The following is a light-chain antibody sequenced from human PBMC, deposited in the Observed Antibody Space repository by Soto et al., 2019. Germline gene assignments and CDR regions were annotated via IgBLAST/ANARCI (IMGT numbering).Light chain of an antibody. CDR2: KAS. Sequence: DIQMTQSPSTLSASVGDRVTITCRASQSISSWLAWYQQKPGKAPKLLIYKASSLESGVPSGFSGSGSGTEFTLTISSLQPDDFATYYCQHPGTFGQGTKVEIK. CDR1: QSISSW. CDR3: QHPGT. J-gene: IGKJ1*01. V-gene: IGKV1-5*03.